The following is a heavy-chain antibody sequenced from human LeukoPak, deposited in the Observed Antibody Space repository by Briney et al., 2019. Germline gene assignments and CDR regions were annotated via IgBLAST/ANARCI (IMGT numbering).Heavy chain of an antibody. V-gene: IGHV5-51*01. J-gene: IGHJ3*02. CDR3: ARLRSGYELDAFDI. Sequence: GESLKISCEGSGYTFTSYWIGWVRQMPGKGLEWMGIIYPGDSDTRYSPSFQGQVTISADKSISTAYLQWSSLKASDTAMFYCARLRSGYELDAFDIWGLGTMVTVSS. D-gene: IGHD5-12*01. CDR2: IYPGDSDT. CDR1: GYTFTSYW.